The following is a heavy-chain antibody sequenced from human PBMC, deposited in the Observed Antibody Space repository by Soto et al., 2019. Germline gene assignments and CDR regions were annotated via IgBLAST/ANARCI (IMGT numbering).Heavy chain of an antibody. V-gene: IGHV4-39*01. J-gene: IGHJ4*02. Sequence: QLQLQESGPGLVKPSETLSLTYTVSGGSISSSSYYWGWIRQPPGKGLEWIGSIYYSGSTYYNPSLKSRVTISVDTSKNQFSLKLSSVTAADTAVYYCARVLGIAAAGFDYWGQGTLVTVSS. CDR1: GGSISSSSYY. CDR2: IYYSGST. CDR3: ARVLGIAAAGFDY. D-gene: IGHD6-13*01.